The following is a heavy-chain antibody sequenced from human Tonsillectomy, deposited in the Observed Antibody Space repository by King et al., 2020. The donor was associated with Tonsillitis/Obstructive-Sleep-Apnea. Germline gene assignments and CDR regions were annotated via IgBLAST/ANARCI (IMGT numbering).Heavy chain of an antibody. V-gene: IGHV4-39*01. D-gene: IGHD3-3*01. CDR3: ARSGYDFWSGYPADWFDP. CDR1: GGSVSSSSYY. Sequence: LQLQESGPGLVKPSETLSLTCTVSGGSVSSSSYYWGWIRQPPRKGLEWIGTIYYSGSTYYSPSLKSRVTISVDTSKNQFSLRLSSVTAADTAVYYCARSGYDFWSGYPADWFDPWGQGTLVTVPS. J-gene: IGHJ5*02. CDR2: IYYSGST.